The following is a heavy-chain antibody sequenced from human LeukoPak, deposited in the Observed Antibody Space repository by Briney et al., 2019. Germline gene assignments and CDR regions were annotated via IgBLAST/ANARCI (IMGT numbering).Heavy chain of an antibody. V-gene: IGHV3-23*01. D-gene: IGHD3-22*01. Sequence: ETLSLTCTVSGGSISSSSYYWGWVRQAPGKGLEWVSAISGSGGSTYYADSVKGRFTISRDNSKNTLYLQMNSLRAEDTAVYYCRVSYYDSSGSNAFDIWGQGTMVTVSS. CDR2: ISGSGGST. J-gene: IGHJ3*02. CDR1: GGSISSSSYY. CDR3: RVSYYDSSGSNAFDI.